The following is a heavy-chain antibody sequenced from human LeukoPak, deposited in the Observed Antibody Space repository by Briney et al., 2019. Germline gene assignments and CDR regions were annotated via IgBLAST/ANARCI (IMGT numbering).Heavy chain of an antibody. CDR1: GYTFTGYY. V-gene: IGHV1-2*02. Sequence: ASVKVSCKASGYTFTGYYMHWVRQAPGQGLEWMGWINPNSGGTNYAQKFQGRVTMTRDTSISTAYMELSRLRSDDTAVYYCARGYYATYYDFWSGYPDYFDYWGQGTLVTVSS. J-gene: IGHJ4*02. CDR3: ARGYYATYYDFWSGYPDYFDY. D-gene: IGHD3-3*01. CDR2: INPNSGGT.